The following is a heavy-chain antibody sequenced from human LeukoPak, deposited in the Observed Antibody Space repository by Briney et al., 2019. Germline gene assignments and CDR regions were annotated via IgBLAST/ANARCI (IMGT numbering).Heavy chain of an antibody. D-gene: IGHD1-26*01. CDR3: ARDLSGSYPDYYYYYMDV. CDR1: GYTFTGYY. J-gene: IGHJ6*03. V-gene: IGHV1-2*02. Sequence: ASVKVSCKASGYTFTGYYMHWVRQAPGQGLEWMGWINPNSGGTNYAQKFQGRVTMTRDTSISTAYMELSRLRSDDTAVYYCARDLSGSYPDYYYYYMDVWGKGTTVTVS. CDR2: INPNSGGT.